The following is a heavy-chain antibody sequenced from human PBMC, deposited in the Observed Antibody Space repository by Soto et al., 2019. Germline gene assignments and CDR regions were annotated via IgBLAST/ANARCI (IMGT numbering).Heavy chain of an antibody. CDR3: ARDEISVIGSYGLQGFDY. D-gene: IGHD5-18*01. Sequence: GASVKVSCKASGGTFSSFAISWVRQAPGQGLEWMGGIIPIFGTANYAQRFQGRVTITADESTNTAYMELSSLRSEDTAVYYCARDEISVIGSYGLQGFDYWGQGTLVTVLL. V-gene: IGHV1-69*13. CDR2: IIPIFGTA. CDR1: GGTFSSFA. J-gene: IGHJ4*02.